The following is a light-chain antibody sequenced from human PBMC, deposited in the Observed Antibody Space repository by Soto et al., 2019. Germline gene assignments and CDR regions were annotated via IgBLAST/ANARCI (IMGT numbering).Light chain of an antibody. CDR2: HAS. V-gene: IGKV3-15*01. J-gene: IGKJ2*01. CDR3: QQYNNWYA. CDR1: QSVNSN. Sequence: EIVMTQSPATLSVSPGERATLSCRASQSVNSNLAWYQQKPGQAPRLLIYHASTRATGIPARFSGSGSGTVFTLTISSLQSEDFAFYYCQQYNNWYAFGQGTKLEIK.